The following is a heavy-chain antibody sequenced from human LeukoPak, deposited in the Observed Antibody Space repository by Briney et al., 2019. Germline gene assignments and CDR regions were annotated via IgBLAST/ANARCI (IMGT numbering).Heavy chain of an antibody. J-gene: IGHJ2*01. Sequence: PSETLSLTCTVSGGSISSSSYYWGWIRQPPAKGLEWIGSIYYSGSTYYNPSLKSRVTISVDTSKNQFSLKLSSVTAADTAVYYCARLNIAAAGSYWYFDLWGRGTLVTVSS. CDR3: ARLNIAAAGSYWYFDL. V-gene: IGHV4-39*01. CDR2: IYYSGST. D-gene: IGHD6-13*01. CDR1: GGSISSSSYY.